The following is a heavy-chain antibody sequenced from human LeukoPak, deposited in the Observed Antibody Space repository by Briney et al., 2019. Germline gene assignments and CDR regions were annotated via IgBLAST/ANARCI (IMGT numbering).Heavy chain of an antibody. D-gene: IGHD3-10*01. CDR1: GFTFSNYA. Sequence: GGSLRLSCAATGFTFSNYAMSWVRQAPGKGLEWVSTISGSGGGTYYADSVKGRFTLSRDNSMNTLYLQMNSLRAEDTAVYYCAKDVESGRSADYWGQGTLVTVSS. CDR3: AKDVESGRSADY. V-gene: IGHV3-23*01. J-gene: IGHJ4*02. CDR2: ISGSGGGT.